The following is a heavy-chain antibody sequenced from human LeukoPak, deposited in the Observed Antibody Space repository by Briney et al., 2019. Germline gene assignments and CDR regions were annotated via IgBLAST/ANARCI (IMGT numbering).Heavy chain of an antibody. CDR1: GFTFSSYG. D-gene: IGHD6-19*01. Sequence: GGSLRLSCAASGFTFSSYGMHWVRQAPGKGLEWVAFIRYDGSNKYYADSVKGRFTISRDNSKNTLYLQMNSLRAEDTAVYYCARTREQWQVLDYWGQGTLVTVSS. CDR3: ARTREQWQVLDY. V-gene: IGHV3-30*02. J-gene: IGHJ4*02. CDR2: IRYDGSNK.